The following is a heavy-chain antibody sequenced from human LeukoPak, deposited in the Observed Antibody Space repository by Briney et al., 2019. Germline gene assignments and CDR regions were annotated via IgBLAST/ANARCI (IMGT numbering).Heavy chain of an antibody. CDR1: GGSFSGYY. D-gene: IGHD2-2*01. CDR2: INHSGST. CDR3: ARGKYCSSTSCPAPLDY. V-gene: IGHV4-34*01. J-gene: IGHJ4*02. Sequence: SETLSLTWAVYGGSFSGYYWSWIRQPPGKGLEWIGEINHSGSTNYNPSLKSRVTISVDTSKNQFSLKLSSVTAADTAVYYCARGKYCSSTSCPAPLDYWGQGTLVTVSS.